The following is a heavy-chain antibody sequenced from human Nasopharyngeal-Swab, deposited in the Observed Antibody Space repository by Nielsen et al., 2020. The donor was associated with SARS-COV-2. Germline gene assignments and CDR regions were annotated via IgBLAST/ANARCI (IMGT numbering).Heavy chain of an antibody. J-gene: IGHJ4*02. CDR3: ASCRVFRLADYFDY. Sequence: GESLKISCAASGFTFSSYAMHWVRQAPGKGLEWVAVISYDGSNKYYADSVKGRFTISRDNSKNMLYLQMNSLRAEDTAVYYCASCRVFRLADYFDYWGQGTLVTVSS. CDR2: ISYDGSNK. CDR1: GFTFSSYA. D-gene: IGHD3-9*01. V-gene: IGHV3-30-3*01.